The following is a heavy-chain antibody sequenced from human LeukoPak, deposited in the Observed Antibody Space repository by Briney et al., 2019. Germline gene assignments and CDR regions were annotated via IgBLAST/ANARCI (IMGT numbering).Heavy chain of an antibody. CDR1: GYRLNNYL. V-gene: IGHV5-51*01. CDR2: IYPGDSDT. CDR3: ARRADSSAYYTY. J-gene: IGHJ4*02. Sequence: GESLKISCKGFGYRLNNYLNGWVRQVPGKGLGGMGIIYPGDSDTRYSPSFQGQVTISADKSIGTAYLQWGSLKASDTAMYYCARRADSSAYYTYWGQGTLVTVFS. D-gene: IGHD3-22*01.